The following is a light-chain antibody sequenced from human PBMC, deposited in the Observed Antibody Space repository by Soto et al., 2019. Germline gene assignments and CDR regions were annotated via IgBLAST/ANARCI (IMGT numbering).Light chain of an antibody. Sequence: QSVLTQPPSASGTPGQRVTISCSGGSSNIGSNTVNWYQQLPGTAPKLLIYSNNQRPSGVPDRFSGSQSCTSASLAISGLQSKDEADYSCATWDDSLNGPWVFGGGTKLTVL. V-gene: IGLV1-44*01. CDR3: ATWDDSLNGPWV. J-gene: IGLJ3*02. CDR2: SNN. CDR1: SSNIGSNT.